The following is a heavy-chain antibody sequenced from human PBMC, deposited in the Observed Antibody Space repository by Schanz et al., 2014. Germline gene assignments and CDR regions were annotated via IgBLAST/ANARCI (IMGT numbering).Heavy chain of an antibody. D-gene: IGHD6-13*01. V-gene: IGHV3-23*01. CDR2: ISSGGGST. CDR3: ARGLIAAAGGAFDY. J-gene: IGHJ4*02. CDR1: GFTFSSYA. Sequence: VHLLESGGGLVEPGGSLRLSCAASGFTFSSYAMSWVRQAPGKGLEWVSSISSGGGSTYYADSVKGRFTISRDNSKNTLYLQMKSLRAEDTAVYYCARGLIAAAGGAFDYWGPGTQVTVSS.